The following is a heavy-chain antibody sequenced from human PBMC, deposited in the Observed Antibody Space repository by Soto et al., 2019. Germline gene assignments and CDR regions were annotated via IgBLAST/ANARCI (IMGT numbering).Heavy chain of an antibody. J-gene: IGHJ4*02. D-gene: IGHD5-12*01. CDR2: ISYDGNTK. V-gene: IGHV3-30-3*01. CDR1: GLIFSGYA. CDR3: AKETSAYEIDY. Sequence: QVQLVEPGGGVVQPGRSLRLSCAASGLIFSGYAMHWVRQAPGKGLEWVAVISYDGNTKYYADSVKGRFTVSRDNSKNTLYVQMNNLSAEDTAMYYCAKETSAYEIDYWGQGTLVTVSS.